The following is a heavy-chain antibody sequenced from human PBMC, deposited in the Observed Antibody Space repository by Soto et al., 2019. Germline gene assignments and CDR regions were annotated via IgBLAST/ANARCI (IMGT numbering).Heavy chain of an antibody. J-gene: IGHJ4*02. V-gene: IGHV4-31*03. CDR3: AKMERTQLWLLVQN. Sequence: SETLSLTCTVSGASITNDAFFWTWVRQHPEKGLEWLAYITYGGSIYYDPSLRSRLTVSIDKSKSQFSLNVRSVTAADTAVYYCAKMERTQLWLLVQNWGQGPLVTVSS. CDR1: GASITNDAFF. CDR2: ITYGGSI. D-gene: IGHD5-18*01.